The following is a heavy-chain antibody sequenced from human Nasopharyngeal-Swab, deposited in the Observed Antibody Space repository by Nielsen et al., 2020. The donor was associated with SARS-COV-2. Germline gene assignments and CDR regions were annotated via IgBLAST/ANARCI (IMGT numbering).Heavy chain of an antibody. CDR1: GFSFSNFA. V-gene: IGHV3-23*01. J-gene: IGHJ6*02. Sequence: GESLKISCAASGFSFSNFAMSWVRQAPGKGLEWVSVISGGSDGTYYTDSVRGRFTISRDNSKNTLNLQMNNLRAEDTAIYYCAKDRDSGDDSDEYYHYYGMDVWGQGAPVTVSS. CDR3: AKDRDSGDDSDEYYHYYGMDV. CDR2: ISGGSDGT. D-gene: IGHD5-12*01.